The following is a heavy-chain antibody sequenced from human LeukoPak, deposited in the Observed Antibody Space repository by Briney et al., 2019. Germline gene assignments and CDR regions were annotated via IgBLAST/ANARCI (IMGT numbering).Heavy chain of an antibody. V-gene: IGHV1-18*01. CDR1: GYTFTSSG. D-gene: IGHD3-22*01. CDR3: VRGVDDSSGFAFAI. J-gene: IGHJ3*02. Sequence: ASVKVSCKASGYTFTSSGISWVRQAPGQGLEWMGWISAYNGNTNYAKKLQGRVTVTTNTTTRPITMGLRNLRAEARAEISFVRGVDDSSGFAFAIWGEGTMVTVSS. CDR2: ISAYNGNT.